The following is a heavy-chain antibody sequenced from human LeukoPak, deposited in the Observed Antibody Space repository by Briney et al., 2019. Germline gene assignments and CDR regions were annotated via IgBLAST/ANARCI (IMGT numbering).Heavy chain of an antibody. Sequence: GGSLRLPCAASGFTFSSYSMNWVRQAPGKGLEWVSYISSSSSTIYYADSVKGRFTISRDNAKNSLYLQMNSLRAEDTAVYYCALHPYSSGWYSGYWGQGTLVTVSS. CDR2: ISSSSSTI. CDR1: GFTFSSYS. J-gene: IGHJ4*02. D-gene: IGHD6-19*01. CDR3: ALHPYSSGWYSGY. V-gene: IGHV3-48*01.